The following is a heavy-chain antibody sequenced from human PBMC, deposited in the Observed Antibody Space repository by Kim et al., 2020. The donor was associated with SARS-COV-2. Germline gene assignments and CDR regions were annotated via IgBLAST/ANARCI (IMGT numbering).Heavy chain of an antibody. J-gene: IGHJ6*02. Sequence: GRFTISRDSSKNTLYLQMNSLRAEDTAVYYCARDNIVVGSSYYYYYGMDVWGQGTTVTVSS. D-gene: IGHD2-2*01. V-gene: IGHV3-53*01. CDR3: ARDNIVVGSSYYYYYGMDV.